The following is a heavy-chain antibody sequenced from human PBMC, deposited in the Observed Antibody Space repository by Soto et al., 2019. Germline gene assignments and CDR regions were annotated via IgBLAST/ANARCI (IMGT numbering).Heavy chain of an antibody. CDR3: AIAPGDGDGGCYYGMDF. CDR1: GCSITSYG. D-gene: IGHD3-16*01. J-gene: IGHJ6*02. CDR2: IYSGDSNT. V-gene: IGHV5-51*01. Sequence: LRLPWTVAGCSITSYGSRRIRQNPEKGLEWMGIIYSGDSNTNYSPSFQGQLTISADKSISTAYLQWSSLNAWDTALYYYAIAPGDGDGGCYYGMDFWGQGTSVTVSS.